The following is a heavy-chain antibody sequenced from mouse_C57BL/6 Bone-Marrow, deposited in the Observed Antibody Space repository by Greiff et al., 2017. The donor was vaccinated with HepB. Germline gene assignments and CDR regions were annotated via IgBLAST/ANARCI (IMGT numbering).Heavy chain of an antibody. CDR2: INPNNGGT. Sequence: EVQLQQSGPELVKPGASVKISCKASGYTFTDYYMNWVKQSHGKSLEWIGDINPNNGGTSYNQKFKGKATLTVDKSSSTAYMELRSLTSEDSAVYYCARLRWYFDYWGQGTTLTVSS. J-gene: IGHJ2*01. CDR3: ARLRWYFDY. D-gene: IGHD1-1*02. V-gene: IGHV1-26*01. CDR1: GYTFTDYY.